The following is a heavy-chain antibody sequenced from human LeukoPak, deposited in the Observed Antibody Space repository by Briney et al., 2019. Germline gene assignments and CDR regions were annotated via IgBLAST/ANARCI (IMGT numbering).Heavy chain of an antibody. CDR3: ARVRQWFGEPLEY. J-gene: IGHJ4*02. CDR2: IFYSGST. D-gene: IGHD3-10*01. CDR1: GGSISTSNYY. Sequence: SETLSLTCTVSGGSISTSNYYWGWIRQPPGKGLEWIGNIFYSGSTYYSPSLKSRVTISVDTSKNQFSLKLSSVTAADTAVYYCARVRQWFGEPLEYWGQGTLVTVSS. V-gene: IGHV4-39*07.